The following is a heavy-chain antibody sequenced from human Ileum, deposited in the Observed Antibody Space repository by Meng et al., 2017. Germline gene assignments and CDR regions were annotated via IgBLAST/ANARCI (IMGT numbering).Heavy chain of an antibody. CDR1: GDSFVRNA. D-gene: IGHD3-3*01. CDR3: ARDGVWVLSGYCRAY. V-gene: IGHV3-23*01. Sequence: GGSLRLSCAASGDSFVRNAVTWVRQAPGKGLEWVSTISALGGSTFYAEAVKGRFTIPRDNSKSMVYLELNSLRGEDTAVYYCARDGVWVLSGYCRAYWGQGTLVTVSS. J-gene: IGHJ4*02. CDR2: ISALGGST.